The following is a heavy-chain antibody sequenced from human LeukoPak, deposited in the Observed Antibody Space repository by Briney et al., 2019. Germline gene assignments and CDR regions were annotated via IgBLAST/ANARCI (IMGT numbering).Heavy chain of an antibody. CDR1: GFTVSSNY. CDR2: IYSGGST. V-gene: IGHV3-66*04. CDR3: ARPISGYSYGIDP. Sequence: GGSLRLSCAASGFTVSSNYMSWVRQAPGKGLEWVSVIYSGGSTYYADSVKGRFTISRDNAKNSLYLQMNSLRAEDTAVYYCARPISGYSYGIDPWGQGTLVTVSS. D-gene: IGHD5-18*01. J-gene: IGHJ5*02.